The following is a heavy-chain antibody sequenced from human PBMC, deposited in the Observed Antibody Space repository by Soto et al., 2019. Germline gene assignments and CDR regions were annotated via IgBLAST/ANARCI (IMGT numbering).Heavy chain of an antibody. CDR2: INDDVIST. J-gene: IGHJ4*02. D-gene: IGHD1-1*01. Sequence: GGSLRLSCAASGFTFSMYWMHWVRQVPGKGPEWVSRINDDVISTNYADSVKGRFTISRDNAKNTLYLQMNALRVEDTAVYYCTRGHRSTSTGTGDFWGQGTLVTVSS. CDR1: GFTFSMYW. V-gene: IGHV3-74*01. CDR3: TRGHRSTSTGTGDF.